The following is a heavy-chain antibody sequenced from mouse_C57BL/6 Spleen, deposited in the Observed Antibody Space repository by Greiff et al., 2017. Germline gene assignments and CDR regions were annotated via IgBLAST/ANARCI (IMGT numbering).Heavy chain of an antibody. J-gene: IGHJ1*03. V-gene: IGHV5-17*01. CDR3: ARRTWGYDGYFDV. CDR1: GFTFSDYG. CDR2: ISSGSSTI. D-gene: IGHD2-2*01. Sequence: EVQVVESGGGLVKPGGSLKLSCAASGFTFSDYGMHWVRQAPEKGLEWVAYISSGSSTIYYADTVKGRFTISRDNAKNTLFLQMTSLRSEDTAMYYCARRTWGYDGYFDVWGTGTTVTVSS.